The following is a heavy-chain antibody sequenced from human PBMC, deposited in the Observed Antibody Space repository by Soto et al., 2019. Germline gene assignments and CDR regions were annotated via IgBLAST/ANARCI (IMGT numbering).Heavy chain of an antibody. J-gene: IGHJ6*02. CDR2: IKSKTDGGTT. CDR3: TTDAGLVVAAVHYYYYGMAV. CDR1: GFTFSNAG. Sequence: GGSLRLSCAASGFTFSNAGMNWVRQEPGKGLEWVGRIKSKTDGGTTDYAAPVKGRFTISRDDSKNTLYLQMNSLKPEHTAVYYCTTDAGLVVAAVHYYYYGMAVWGQGTTVTVFS. V-gene: IGHV3-15*07. D-gene: IGHD2-15*01.